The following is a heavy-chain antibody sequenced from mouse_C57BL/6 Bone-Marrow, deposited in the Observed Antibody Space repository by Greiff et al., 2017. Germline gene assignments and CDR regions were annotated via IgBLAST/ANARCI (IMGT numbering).Heavy chain of an antibody. D-gene: IGHD2-4*01. CDR2: MHPNGGSP. Sequence: QVQLQQPGAELVKPGASVKLSCKASGYTFTNYWMHWVKQRPGQGLEWIGMMHPNGGSPDYNEKFKSEATLSVDKSSRTAYMELSSLTSEDSAVYYCARSYEYDDDTMDYGGQGTAATVSS. CDR1: GYTFTNYW. J-gene: IGHJ4*01. V-gene: IGHV1-64*01. CDR3: ARSYEYDDDTMDY.